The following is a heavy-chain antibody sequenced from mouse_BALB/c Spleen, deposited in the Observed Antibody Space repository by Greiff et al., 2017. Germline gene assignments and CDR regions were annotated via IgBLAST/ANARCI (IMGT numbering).Heavy chain of an antibody. J-gene: IGHJ3*01. CDR3: AYGNFLAWFAY. CDR2: IDPANGNT. D-gene: IGHD2-1*01. Sequence: VQLKQSGAELVKPGASVKLSCTASGFNIKDTYMHWVKQRPEQGLEWIGRIDPANGNTKYDPKFQGKATITADTSSNTAYLQLSSLTSEDTAVYYGAYGNFLAWFAYWGQGTLVTVSA. CDR1: GFNIKDTY. V-gene: IGHV14-3*02.